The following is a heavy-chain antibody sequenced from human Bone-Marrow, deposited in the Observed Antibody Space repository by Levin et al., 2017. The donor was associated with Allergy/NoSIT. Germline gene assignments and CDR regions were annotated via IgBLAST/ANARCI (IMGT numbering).Heavy chain of an antibody. V-gene: IGHV1-2*06. J-gene: IGHJ4*02. CDR2: INPNSGGT. CDR3: ARDVDDYGDYTVDY. CDR1: GYTFTGYY. D-gene: IGHD4-17*01. Sequence: VASVKVSCKASGYTFTGYYMHWVRQAPGQGLEWMGRINPNSGGTNYAQKFQGRVTMTRDTSISTAYMELSRLRSDDTAVYYCARDVDDYGDYTVDYWGQGTLVTVSS.